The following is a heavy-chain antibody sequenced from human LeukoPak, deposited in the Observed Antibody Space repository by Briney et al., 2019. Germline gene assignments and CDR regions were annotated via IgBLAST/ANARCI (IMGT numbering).Heavy chain of an antibody. V-gene: IGHV3-20*04. CDR1: GFTFSTYA. Sequence: GGSLRLSCAASGFTFSTYAMHWVRQAPGKGLEWVSGINWNGGNTGYADSVKGRFTISRDNVKNSLYLQMNSLRAEDTALYYCARAPGVRYYYYMDVWGKGTTVTVSS. D-gene: IGHD2-8*01. CDR2: INWNGGNT. J-gene: IGHJ6*03. CDR3: ARAPGVRYYYYMDV.